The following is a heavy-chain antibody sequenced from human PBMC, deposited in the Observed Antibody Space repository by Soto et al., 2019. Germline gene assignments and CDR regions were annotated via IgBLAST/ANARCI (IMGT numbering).Heavy chain of an antibody. J-gene: IGHJ4*02. Sequence: GGSLRLSCAASGFTFSSYWMHWVRQAPGKGLVWVSRINSDGSSTSYADSVKGRFTISRDNAKNTLYLQMNSLRAEDTAVYYCARGIEARTDYGDLDYWGQGTLVTVSS. D-gene: IGHD4-17*01. CDR2: INSDGSST. V-gene: IGHV3-74*01. CDR1: GFTFSSYW. CDR3: ARGIEARTDYGDLDY.